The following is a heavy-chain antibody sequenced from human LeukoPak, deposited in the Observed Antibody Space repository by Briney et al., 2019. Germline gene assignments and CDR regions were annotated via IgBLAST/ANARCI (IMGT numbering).Heavy chain of an antibody. J-gene: IGHJ6*03. CDR1: GGTFSSYA. D-gene: IGHD3-10*01. Sequence: ASVKVSCKASGGTFSSYAISWVRQAPGQGLEWMGGIIPIFGTANYAQKFQGGVTITTDESTSTAYMELSSLRSEDTAVYYCARDHYGSGSYFPGGYYYYMDVWGKGTTVTVSS. CDR3: ARDHYGSGSYFPGGYYYYMDV. V-gene: IGHV1-69*05. CDR2: IIPIFGTA.